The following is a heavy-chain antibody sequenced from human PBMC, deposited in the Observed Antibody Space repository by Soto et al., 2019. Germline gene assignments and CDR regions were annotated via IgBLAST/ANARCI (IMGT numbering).Heavy chain of an antibody. D-gene: IGHD3-16*02. CDR1: GGSISSSSYY. CDR3: ARHGLAGHIWGSYRYTRPDWFDP. Sequence: SETLSLTCTVSGGSISSSSYYWGWIRQPPRKGLEWIGSIYYSGSTYYNPSLKSRVTISVDTSKNQFSLKLSSVTAADTAVYYCARHGLAGHIWGSYRYTRPDWFDPWGQGTLVTVSS. V-gene: IGHV4-39*01. J-gene: IGHJ5*02. CDR2: IYYSGST.